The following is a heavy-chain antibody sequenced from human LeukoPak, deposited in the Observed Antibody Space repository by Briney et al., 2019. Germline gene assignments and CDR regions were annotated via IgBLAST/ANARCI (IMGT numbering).Heavy chain of an antibody. CDR2: ISYDGSNK. V-gene: IGHV3-30*18. CDR3: AKGYGSGSYSIDY. J-gene: IGHJ4*02. CDR1: GFTFSNYG. Sequence: GGSLILSCAASGFTFSNYGIHWFRQPPGKGLEWVAFISYDGSNKYYADSVKGRSTIPGDNSKSLLNLQMNSQRAEDTAVYYCAKGYGSGSYSIDYWGQGTLVAVSS. D-gene: IGHD3-10*01.